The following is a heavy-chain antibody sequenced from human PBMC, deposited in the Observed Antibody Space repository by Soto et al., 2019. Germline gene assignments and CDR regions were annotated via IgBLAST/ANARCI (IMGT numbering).Heavy chain of an antibody. J-gene: IGHJ4*02. D-gene: IGHD5-12*01. CDR1: GFTFTSYP. V-gene: IGHV1-18*04. CDR2: VHPYEGTT. CDR3: AREYYSSTTWIDY. Sequence: ASVKVSCKTSGFTFTSYPFSWVRQAPGQGLEWLAWVHPYEGTTKVAHQFRDRITLTTDTSAATVFMELTGLTSDDTAIYFCAREYYSSTTWIDYWGQGTPGTVSS.